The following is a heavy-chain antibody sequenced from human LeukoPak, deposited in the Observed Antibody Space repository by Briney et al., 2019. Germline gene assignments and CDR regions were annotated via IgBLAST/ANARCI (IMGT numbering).Heavy chain of an antibody. D-gene: IGHD2-21*02. CDR3: ARDWVGTCDY. CDR1: GFSFSTYS. J-gene: IGHJ4*02. CDR2: ISSGGSII. V-gene: IGHV3-48*04. Sequence: GGSLRLSCAASGFSFSTYSMNWVRQAPGKGLEWVSYISSGGSIIYYADSVKGRFTISRDNAKNSLYLQMNSLRAEDTAVYYCARDWVGTCDYWGQGTLVTVSS.